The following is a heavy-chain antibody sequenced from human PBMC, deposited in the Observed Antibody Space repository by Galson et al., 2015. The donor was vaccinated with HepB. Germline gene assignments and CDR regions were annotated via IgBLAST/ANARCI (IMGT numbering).Heavy chain of an antibody. CDR3: TRHPTTFYDFWSGYSDNWFDP. CDR1: GFTFSSYG. V-gene: IGHV3-33*01. J-gene: IGHJ5*02. D-gene: IGHD3-3*01. Sequence: SLRLSCAASGFTFSSYGMHWVRQAPGKGLEWVAGIWYDGSNKHYADPVKGRFTISRDNSKNTLYLQVNSLRAEDTALYYCTRHPTTFYDFWSGYSDNWFDPWGQGTLVIVSS. CDR2: IWYDGSNK.